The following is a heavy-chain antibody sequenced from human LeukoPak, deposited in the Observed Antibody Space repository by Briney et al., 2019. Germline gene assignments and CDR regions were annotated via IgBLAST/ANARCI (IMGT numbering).Heavy chain of an antibody. CDR3: ERRIKGMAPYYFAY. Sequence: GGSLRLSCTASGFTFSSYWMHWVRQAPGKGLVWVSRINSDGGSTSYADSVKGRFTISRDNAKNTLYLQMNSLRAEDTAVYYCERRIKGMAPYYFAYWAQGTLATVPS. D-gene: IGHD2-15*01. V-gene: IGHV3-74*01. CDR2: INSDGGST. J-gene: IGHJ4*02. CDR1: GFTFSSYW.